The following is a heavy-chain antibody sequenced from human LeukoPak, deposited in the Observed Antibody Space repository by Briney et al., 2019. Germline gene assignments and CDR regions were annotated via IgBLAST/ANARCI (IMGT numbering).Heavy chain of an antibody. CDR3: RDEGSYYFDY. V-gene: IGHV4-38-2*02. CDR2: IYHSGST. CDR1: GYSISSGYY. Sequence: SETLSLTCTVSGYSISSGYYWGWIRQPPGKGLEWIGSIYHSGSTYYNPSLKSRVTISVDTSKNQFSLKLSSVTAADTAVYCARDEGSYYFDYWGQGTLVTVSS. J-gene: IGHJ4*02.